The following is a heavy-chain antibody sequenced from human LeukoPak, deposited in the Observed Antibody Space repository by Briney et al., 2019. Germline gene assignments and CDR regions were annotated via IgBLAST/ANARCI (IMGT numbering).Heavy chain of an antibody. CDR1: GFTFSSRDW. V-gene: IGHV3-7*01. CDR3: ARDGHSGSYYGAYY. CDR2: IKQDGSEK. D-gene: IGHD1-26*01. J-gene: IGHJ4*02. Sequence: GGSLRLSCVASGFTFSSRDWMTWVRQAPGKGLEWVANIKQDGSEKNYVDSVKGRFTISRDNAKNSLYLQMNSLRAEDTAVYYCARDGHSGSYYGAYYWGQGTLVTVSS.